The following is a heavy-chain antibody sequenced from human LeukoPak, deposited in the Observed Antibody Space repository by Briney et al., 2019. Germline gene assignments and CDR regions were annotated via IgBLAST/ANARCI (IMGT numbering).Heavy chain of an antibody. V-gene: IGHV1-69-2*01. D-gene: IGHD3-3*01. CDR3: ATGRKRITIFGVVHDI. CDR2: VDPEDGET. Sequence: ASVKISCKVSGYTFTDYYMHWVQQAPGKGLEWMGLVDPEDGETIYAEKFQGRVTINADTSTDTAYMELSSLRSEDTAVYYCATGRKRITIFGVVHDIWGQGTMVTVSS. CDR1: GYTFTDYY. J-gene: IGHJ3*02.